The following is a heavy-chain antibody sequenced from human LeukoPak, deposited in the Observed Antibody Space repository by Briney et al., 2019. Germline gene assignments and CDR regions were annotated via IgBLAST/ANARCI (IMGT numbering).Heavy chain of an antibody. J-gene: IGHJ4*02. CDR1: GGSIGPYY. CDR2: SYTTGST. V-gene: IGHV4-4*07. CDR3: ARSAGSGFHLDS. Sequence: SGTLSLTCTISGGSIGPYYWSWLRQPAGKALEWIGRSYTTGSTNYNPSLKSRVTMSLDTSNNQFSLKLTSVTAADTDVYYCARSAGSGFHLDSWGQGTLVTVSS.